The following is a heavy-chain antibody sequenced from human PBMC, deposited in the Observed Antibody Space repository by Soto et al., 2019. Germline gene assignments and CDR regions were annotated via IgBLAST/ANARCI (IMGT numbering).Heavy chain of an antibody. V-gene: IGHV5-10-1*01. Sequence: GESLKISCKGSGYSFTSYWISWVRQMPGKGLEWMGRIDPSDSYTDYSPSFQGHVTISADKSISTAYLQWSSLKASDTAMYYCARPSRITIFGAPNYYGMDVWGQGTTATVPS. J-gene: IGHJ6*02. CDR1: GYSFTSYW. CDR2: IDPSDSYT. CDR3: ARPSRITIFGAPNYYGMDV. D-gene: IGHD3-3*01.